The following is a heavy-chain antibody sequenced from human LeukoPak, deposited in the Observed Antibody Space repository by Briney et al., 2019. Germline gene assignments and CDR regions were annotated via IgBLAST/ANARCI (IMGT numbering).Heavy chain of an antibody. D-gene: IGHD3-22*01. Sequence: ASVKVSCKASGYTFTCFYMHWVRQAPGQGLEWMGWIDPNIGTTKYSQKFQGRVTMTRDTSISEVYMELSRLRSDDTAVYYCARPLEHYYFDASGYYDDDYWGQGTPIIVSS. J-gene: IGHJ4*02. CDR2: IDPNIGTT. V-gene: IGHV1-2*02. CDR1: GYTFTCFY. CDR3: ARPLEHYYFDASGYYDDDY.